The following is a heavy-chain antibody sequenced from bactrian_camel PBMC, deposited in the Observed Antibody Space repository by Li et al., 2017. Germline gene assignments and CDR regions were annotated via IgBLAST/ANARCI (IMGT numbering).Heavy chain of an antibody. D-gene: IGHD2*01. J-gene: IGHJ4*01. V-gene: IGHV3S1*01. CDR1: GFSFNRYW. CDR3: ARGSGLY. Sequence: HVQLVESGGGLAQPGGSLRLSCVGTGFSFNRYWMYWVRQAPGKGLEWVSSINSNGAITYLADSVKGRFAISRDNAQNMVYLQMNSLKPMDTAVYYCARGSGLYWGQGTQVTVS. CDR2: INSNGAIT.